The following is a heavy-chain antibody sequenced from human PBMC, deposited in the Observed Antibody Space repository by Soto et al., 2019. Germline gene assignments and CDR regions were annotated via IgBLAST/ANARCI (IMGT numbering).Heavy chain of an antibody. J-gene: IGHJ6*03. Sequence: TSETLSLTCTVSGGSVSSGSYYWSWIRQPPGKGLEWIGYIYYSGSTNYNPSLKSRVTISVDTSKNQFSLKLSSVTAADTAVYYCARDKGLWFGELLSDYYYMDVWGKGTTVTVSS. D-gene: IGHD3-10*01. V-gene: IGHV4-61*01. CDR2: IYYSGST. CDR1: GGSVSSGSYY. CDR3: ARDKGLWFGELLSDYYYMDV.